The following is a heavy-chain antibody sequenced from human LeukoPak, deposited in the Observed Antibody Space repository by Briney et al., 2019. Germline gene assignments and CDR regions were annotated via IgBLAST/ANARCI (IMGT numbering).Heavy chain of an antibody. V-gene: IGHV1-46*01. J-gene: IGHJ6*02. CDR1: GYIFISYY. Sequence: SSVKVSCKASGYIFISYYMHWLRQAPAQGLEWMGIINSSGCSTSYAQKFQERVTITSDTSMNKVYMELNSQTDKDTPVYYLPREDVVLVDAVRYNYGCTDVWGQGTTVTVS. D-gene: IGHD2-8*01. CDR2: INSSGCST. CDR3: PREDVVLVDAVRYNYGCTDV.